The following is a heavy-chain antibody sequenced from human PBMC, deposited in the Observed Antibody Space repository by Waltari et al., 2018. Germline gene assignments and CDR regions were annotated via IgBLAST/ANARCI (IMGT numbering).Heavy chain of an antibody. CDR3: ARWAGYCSRASCHLYFDH. CDR2: IYDSGSA. J-gene: IGHJ4*02. V-gene: IGHV4-61*03. D-gene: IGHD2-2*01. Sequence: QLQLQESGPGLVKPSDTLSLTCIVSGDSVTTGPYYWIWIRQPPGKGLEWIGYIYDSGSADYTPSLKSRLTMSVDTSKNHFSLRLRSVTAADTAVYYCARWAGYCSRASCHLYFDHWGQGTLVTVSA. CDR1: GDSVTTGPYY.